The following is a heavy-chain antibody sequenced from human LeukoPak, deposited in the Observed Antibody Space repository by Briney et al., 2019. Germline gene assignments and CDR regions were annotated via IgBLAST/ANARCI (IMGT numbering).Heavy chain of an antibody. Sequence: GGSLRLSCAASGFTFSSYSMNWVRQAPGKGLEWVSSISSSSSYIYYADSVKGRFTISRDNAKNSLYLQMNSLRAEDTAVYYCARDPFRVTMVRGVWFDPWGQGTLVTVSS. CDR1: GFTFSSYS. CDR2: ISSSSSYI. CDR3: ARDPFRVTMVRGVWFDP. V-gene: IGHV3-21*01. D-gene: IGHD3-10*01. J-gene: IGHJ5*02.